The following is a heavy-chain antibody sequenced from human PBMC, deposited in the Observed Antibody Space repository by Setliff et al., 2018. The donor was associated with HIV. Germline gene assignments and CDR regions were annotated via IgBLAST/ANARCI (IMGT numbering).Heavy chain of an antibody. CDR1: GGSISSHF. D-gene: IGHD3-16*01. CDR2: IYYSGST. Sequence: SETLSLTCTASGGSISSHFWSWIRQPPGKGLEWIGSIYYSGSTNYNPSLKSRVTISVVTSKNQFSLKLSSVTAADTAVYYCARGTLYYDYVWGTPFPFDYWGQGTLVTVPQ. V-gene: IGHV4-59*11. J-gene: IGHJ4*02. CDR3: ARGTLYYDYVWGTPFPFDY.